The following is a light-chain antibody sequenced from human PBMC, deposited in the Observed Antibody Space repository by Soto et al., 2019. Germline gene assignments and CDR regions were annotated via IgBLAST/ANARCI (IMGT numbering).Light chain of an antibody. Sequence: QSVLTQPASVSGSPGQSITISCTGTDSDVGGYSYVSWYQQHPGNAPKVMIYDVSNRPSGVSNRFSGSKSGNTASLIISGLQAEDEADYYCSSYTINGVGVFGGGTKLTVL. J-gene: IGLJ2*01. CDR1: DSDVGGYSY. CDR3: SSYTINGVGV. V-gene: IGLV2-14*01. CDR2: DVS.